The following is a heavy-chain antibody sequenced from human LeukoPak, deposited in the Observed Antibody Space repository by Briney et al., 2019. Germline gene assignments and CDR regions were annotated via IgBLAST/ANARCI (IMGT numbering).Heavy chain of an antibody. CDR1: GFTFSSYS. J-gene: IGHJ1*01. D-gene: IGHD3-22*01. Sequence: GGSLRLSCAASGFTFSSYSMTWVRQAPGKGLEWVSSISSSSSYIYYADSVKGRFTISRDNAKNSLYLQMNSLRAEDTAVYYCARGGDYYDSSGYTIGTEYFQHWGQGTLVTVSS. CDR2: ISSSSSYI. CDR3: ARGGDYYDSSGYTIGTEYFQH. V-gene: IGHV3-21*01.